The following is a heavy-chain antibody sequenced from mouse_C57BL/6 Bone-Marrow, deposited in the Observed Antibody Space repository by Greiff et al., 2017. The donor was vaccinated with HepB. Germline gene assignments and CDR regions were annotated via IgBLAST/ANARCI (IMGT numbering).Heavy chain of an antibody. CDR2: IHPNSGST. Sequence: QVQLQQPGAELVKPGASVKLSCKASGYTFTSYWMHWVKQRPGQGLEWIGMIHPNSGSTNYNEKFKSKATLTVDKSSSTAYMQLSSLTSEYSAVYYCARRDRGRFAYWGQGTLVTVSA. J-gene: IGHJ3*01. CDR3: ARRDRGRFAY. CDR1: GYTFTSYW. V-gene: IGHV1-64*01. D-gene: IGHD3-1*01.